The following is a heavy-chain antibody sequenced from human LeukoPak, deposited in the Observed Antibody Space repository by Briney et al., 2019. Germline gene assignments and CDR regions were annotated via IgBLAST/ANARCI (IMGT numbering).Heavy chain of an antibody. CDR2: INPNSGGT. J-gene: IGHJ5*02. V-gene: IGHV1-2*02. CDR3: ARDARHRYCSSSSCYRGWLDP. Sequence: ASVKVSCKASGYTFTGYYMHCVRQAPGHGLGWMGWINPNSGGTNYAQKFQGRVTMTRDTSISTAYMELSRLRSDDTAVYYFARDARHRYCSSSSCYRGWLDPWGQGTPVTVSS. D-gene: IGHD2-2*01. CDR1: GYTFTGYY.